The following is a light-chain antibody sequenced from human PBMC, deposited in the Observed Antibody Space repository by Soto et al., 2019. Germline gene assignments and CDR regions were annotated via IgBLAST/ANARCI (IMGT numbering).Light chain of an antibody. CDR3: QHYDNLPEFT. Sequence: DIQMTQSPSSLSASVGDRVTITCQASQDISNYLNWYQQKPGKAPKLLIYAASNLETGVTSRFSGSGSGTDFTFAISSLQPEDIATYYCQHYDNLPEFTFGPGTKVDIK. CDR1: QDISNY. V-gene: IGKV1-33*01. CDR2: AAS. J-gene: IGKJ3*01.